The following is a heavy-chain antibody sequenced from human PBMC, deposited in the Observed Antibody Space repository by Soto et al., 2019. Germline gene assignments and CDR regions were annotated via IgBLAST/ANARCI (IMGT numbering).Heavy chain of an antibody. D-gene: IGHD3-10*01. Sequence: PSETLSLTCTVSGGSISSGGYYWSWIRQHPGKGLEWIGYIYYSGSTYYNPSPKSRVTISVDTSKNQFSLKLSSVTAADTAVYYCARRRASGIDYWGQGALVTVSS. J-gene: IGHJ4*02. V-gene: IGHV4-61*08. CDR3: ARRRASGIDY. CDR1: GGSISSGGYY. CDR2: IYYSGST.